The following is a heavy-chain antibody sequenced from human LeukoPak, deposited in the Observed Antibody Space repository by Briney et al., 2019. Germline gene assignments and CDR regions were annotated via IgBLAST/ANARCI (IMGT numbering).Heavy chain of an antibody. V-gene: IGHV4-34*01. CDR3: ARGVGYCGGGSCARLDY. J-gene: IGHJ4*02. CDR2: INHSGST. D-gene: IGHD2-15*01. Sequence: SETLSLTCAVYGGSFSGYYWSWIRQPPGKGLEWIGEINHSGSTNYNPSLKSRVTISVDTSKNQFSLKLSSVTAADTAVYYCARGVGYCGGGSCARLDYWGQGTLVTVSS. CDR1: GGSFSGYY.